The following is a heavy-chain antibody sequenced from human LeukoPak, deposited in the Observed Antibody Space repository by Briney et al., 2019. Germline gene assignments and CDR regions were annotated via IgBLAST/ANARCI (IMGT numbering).Heavy chain of an antibody. CDR1: GFTFSTYW. CDR2: IKQEGSEK. Sequence: PGGSLRLSCAASGFTFSTYWMSWVRQAPGKGLEWVANIKQEGSEKYYVDSVKGRFTISRDNPKNSLYLEMNSLRPEDTAVYYCARERQNKDFWSGGDSWGPGALVTVSS. D-gene: IGHD3-3*01. V-gene: IGHV3-7*01. J-gene: IGHJ5*02. CDR3: ARERQNKDFWSGGDS.